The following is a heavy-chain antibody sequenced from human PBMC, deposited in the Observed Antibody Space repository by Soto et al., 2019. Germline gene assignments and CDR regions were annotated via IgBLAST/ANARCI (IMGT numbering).Heavy chain of an antibody. CDR2: ILNDASGH. CDR1: GFTFSRHG. D-gene: IGHD4-17*01. V-gene: IGHV3-33*01. J-gene: IGHJ4*02. Sequence: QVQLVESGGGVVQPGTSLRLSCAASGFTFSRHGMHWVRQTPGKGLEWLAVILNDASGHWYADSVKGPFTIYRDNFEKTLYLQMNGLRLEDTAMYYCERDDDYHDNGFDYWGQGTLVTVSS. CDR3: ERDDDYHDNGFDY.